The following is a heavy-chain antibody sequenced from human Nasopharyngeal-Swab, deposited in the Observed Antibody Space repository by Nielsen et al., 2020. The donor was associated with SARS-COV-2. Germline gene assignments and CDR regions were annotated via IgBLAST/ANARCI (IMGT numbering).Heavy chain of an antibody. CDR1: GGSISSYY. CDR2: IYYSGST. CDR3: AREGGTYGAFDI. V-gene: IGHV4-59*01. D-gene: IGHD1-26*01. J-gene: IGHJ3*02. Sequence: LRLSCTVSGGSISSYYWSWIRLPPGKGLEWIGYIYYSGSTNYNPSLKSRVTISVDTSKNQFSLKLSSVTAADTAVYYCAREGGTYGAFDIWGQGTMVTVSS.